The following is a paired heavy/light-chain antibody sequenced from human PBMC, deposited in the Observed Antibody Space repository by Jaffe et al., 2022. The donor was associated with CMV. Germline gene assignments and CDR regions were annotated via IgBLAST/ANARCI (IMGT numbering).Light chain of an antibody. Sequence: QSVLTQPPSVSGAPGQRVTISCTGSSSNIGSIYDVHWYQQLPGTAPKLLIYGNNNRPSGVPDRFSGSKSGTSASLAITGLQSEDEADYYCQSYDSSLSASVFGGGTKLTVL. J-gene: IGLJ2*01. CDR1: SSNIGSIYD. CDR3: QSYDSSLSASV. CDR2: GNN. V-gene: IGLV1-40*01.
Heavy chain of an antibody. D-gene: IGHD3-3*01. V-gene: IGHV4-34*01. Sequence: QVQLQQWGAGLLKPSETLSLTCAVSGVSFNSAYHWSWIRQSPGKGLEWIGEINHGGSTNYNPSLKSRVTISIDTSKKQFSLKLDSVTAADTAVYYCAAVPVDFWSGSYYYMEVWGTGTTVTVSS. CDR2: INHGGST. CDR1: GVSFNSAYH. J-gene: IGHJ6*03. CDR3: AAVPVDFWSGSYYYMEV.